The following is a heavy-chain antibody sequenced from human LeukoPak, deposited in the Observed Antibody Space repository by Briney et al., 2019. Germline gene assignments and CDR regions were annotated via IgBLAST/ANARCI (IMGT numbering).Heavy chain of an antibody. CDR3: VKKGDAFDM. J-gene: IGHJ3*02. CDR1: GFTFDDYA. Sequence: PGRSLRLSCAGSGFTFDDYAIHWVRQAPGKGLEWVSGISRNSGTIVYADSVRGRFTISRDNAKNSLYLQMNSPRADDTALYHCVKKGDAFDMWGHGTMVTVSS. CDR2: ISRNSGTI. V-gene: IGHV3-9*01.